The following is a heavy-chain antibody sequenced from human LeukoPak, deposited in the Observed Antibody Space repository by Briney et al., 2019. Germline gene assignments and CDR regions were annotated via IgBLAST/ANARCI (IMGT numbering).Heavy chain of an antibody. J-gene: IGHJ5*02. CDR1: GGTFSSYA. CDR3: ARDFWEASPDWFDP. V-gene: IGHV1-69*13. D-gene: IGHD3-10*01. CDR2: IVPIFGTA. Sequence: ASVKVSCKASGGTFSSYAISWVRQAPGQGLEWMGGIVPIFGTANYAQKFQGRVTITADESTSTAYMELSSLRSEDTAVYYCARDFWEASPDWFDPWGQGTLVTVSS.